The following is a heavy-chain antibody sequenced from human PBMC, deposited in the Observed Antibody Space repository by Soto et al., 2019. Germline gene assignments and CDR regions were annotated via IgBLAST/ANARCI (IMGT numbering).Heavy chain of an antibody. CDR2: IIPIFGTA. CDR3: ARDRRNYYGSGSYYNADY. J-gene: IGHJ4*02. D-gene: IGHD3-10*01. V-gene: IGHV1-69*01. Sequence: QVQLVQSGAEVKKPGSSVKVSCKASGGTFSSYAISWVQQAPGQGLEWMGGIIPIFGTANYAQKFQGRVTITADESTSTAYMELSSLRSEDTAVYYCARDRRNYYGSGSYYNADYWGQGTLVTVSS. CDR1: GGTFSSYA.